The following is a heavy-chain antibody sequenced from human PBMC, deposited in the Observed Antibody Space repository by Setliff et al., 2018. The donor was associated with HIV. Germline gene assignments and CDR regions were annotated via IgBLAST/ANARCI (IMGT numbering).Heavy chain of an antibody. CDR2: IIPIFGTA. CDR1: GDTLISYA. V-gene: IGHV1-69*13. CDR3: ARDEVGELELPMAIDY. D-gene: IGHD1-7*01. Sequence: ASVKVSCKTSGDTLISYAITWVRQAPGQGLEWMGRIIPIFGTADYAQKFQGRVTLTADESTSIAYMELTSLRSDDTAVYYCARDEVGELELPMAIDYLGQGTLVTVSS. J-gene: IGHJ4*02.